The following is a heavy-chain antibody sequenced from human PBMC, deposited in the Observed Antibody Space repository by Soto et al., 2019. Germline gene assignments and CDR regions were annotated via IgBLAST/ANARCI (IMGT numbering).Heavy chain of an antibody. J-gene: IGHJ6*02. Sequence: SETLSLTCTVSGGSISSSSYYWGWIRQPPGKGLEWIGSIYYSGSTYYNPSLKSRVTISVDTSKNQFSLKLSSVTAADTAVYYCATEYSSSFPAYYYYYGMDVWGQGTTVTVSS. CDR2: IYYSGST. CDR3: ATEYSSSFPAYYYYYGMDV. V-gene: IGHV4-39*01. D-gene: IGHD6-6*01. CDR1: GGSISSSSYY.